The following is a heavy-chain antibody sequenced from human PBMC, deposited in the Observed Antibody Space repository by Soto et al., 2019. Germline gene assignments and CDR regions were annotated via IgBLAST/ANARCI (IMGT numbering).Heavy chain of an antibody. Sequence: EVQLLESGGGWVQPGGSLRLSCVVSGFGFRSYAMAWVRQAPGKGLEWVSSIGGSGNIIYYAESVKGRFTVSRDNSKDTLFLQMTNLRVEDTAVYYCAKAPPTATVNWFDPWGNGTLVSVSS. V-gene: IGHV3-23*01. CDR3: AKAPPTATVNWFDP. CDR1: GFGFRSYA. CDR2: IGGSGNII. J-gene: IGHJ5*02. D-gene: IGHD4-4*01.